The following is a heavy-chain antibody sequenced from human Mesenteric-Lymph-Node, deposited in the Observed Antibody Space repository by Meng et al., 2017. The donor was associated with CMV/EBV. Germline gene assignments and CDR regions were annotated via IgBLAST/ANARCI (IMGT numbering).Heavy chain of an antibody. Sequence: GESLKISCAASGFTFSSYGMHWVRQAPGKGLEWVAFMRYDGSNIYYADSVRGRFTISRDNSKNTLYLQMNSLRAEDTAVYYCARDKPITYYDFWSGYSDYYYYGMDVWGQGTTVTVSS. CDR1: GFTFSSYG. CDR3: ARDKPITYYDFWSGYSDYYYYGMDV. J-gene: IGHJ6*02. CDR2: MRYDGSNI. D-gene: IGHD3-3*01. V-gene: IGHV3-30*02.